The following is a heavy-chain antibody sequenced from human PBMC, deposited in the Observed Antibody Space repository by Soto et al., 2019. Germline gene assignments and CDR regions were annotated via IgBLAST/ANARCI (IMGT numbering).Heavy chain of an antibody. CDR2: ISSSSSYI. V-gene: IGHV3-21*01. D-gene: IGHD2-2*01. CDR3: ARAVVVPAARTHDAFDI. J-gene: IGHJ3*02. CDR1: GFTFSSYS. Sequence: GGSLRLSCAASGFTFSSYSMNWVRQAPGKGLEWVSSISSSSSYIYYADSVKGRFTISRDNPKNSLYLQMNSLRAEDTAVYYCARAVVVPAARTHDAFDIWGQGTMVTVSS.